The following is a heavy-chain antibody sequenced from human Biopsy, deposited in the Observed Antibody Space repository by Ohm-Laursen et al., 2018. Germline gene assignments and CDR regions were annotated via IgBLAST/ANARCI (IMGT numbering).Heavy chain of an antibody. Sequence: GTLSLTCTVSGYSVTNDYYWGWIRQPPGKGLEWIGNIYYDGITYYNPSLKSRVAMSVDTSKNQFSLRLTSVTAADTAVYYCARVAGGYAYYYGMDVWSQGTTVIVSS. D-gene: IGHD5-12*01. CDR1: GYSVTNDYY. CDR3: ARVAGGYAYYYGMDV. CDR2: IYYDGIT. V-gene: IGHV4-38-2*02. J-gene: IGHJ6*02.